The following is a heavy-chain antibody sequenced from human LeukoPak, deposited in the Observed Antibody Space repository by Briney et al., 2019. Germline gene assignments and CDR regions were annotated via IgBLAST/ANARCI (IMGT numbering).Heavy chain of an antibody. CDR3: AKDYSFSNFN. J-gene: IGHJ4*02. CDR1: GFIFSNHW. D-gene: IGHD2-15*01. Sequence: PGGSLRLSCAASGFIFSNHWMTWVRQAPGKGLEWVVNINERGSETYYADYVKGRFTISRDNTKKSLFLQLNSLSVEDTAMYYCAKDYSFSNFNWGQGTLVTVSS. V-gene: IGHV3-7*01. CDR2: INERGSET.